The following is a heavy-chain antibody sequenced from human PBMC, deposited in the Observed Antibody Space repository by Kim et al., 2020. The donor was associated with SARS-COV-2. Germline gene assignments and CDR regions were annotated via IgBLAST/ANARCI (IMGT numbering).Heavy chain of an antibody. V-gene: IGHV3-7*01. J-gene: IGHJ4*02. CDR2: IKKDGSEK. Sequence: GGSLRLSCAASGFTFSSYWMSWVRQAPGKGLEWVANIKKDGSEKYYADSVKGRFTISRDNAMNSLFLQMNSLRAEDTAVYYCAREKVGSSWYLYWGQGTLVTVSS. CDR1: GFTFSSYW. D-gene: IGHD6-13*01. CDR3: AREKVGSSWYLY.